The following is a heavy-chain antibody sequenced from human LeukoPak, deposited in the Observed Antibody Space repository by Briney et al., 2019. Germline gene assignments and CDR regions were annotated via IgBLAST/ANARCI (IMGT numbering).Heavy chain of an antibody. D-gene: IGHD4-11*01. J-gene: IGHJ6*02. CDR1: GFTFSSYG. Sequence: GGSLRLSCAASGFTFSSYGMHWVRQAPGKWLEWVAVISYDGSNKYYADSVKGRFTISRDNSKNTLYLQMNSLRAEDTAVYYCARDSLTHDYSNYEKLYYYYGMDVWGQGTTVTVSS. CDR3: ARDSLTHDYSNYEKLYYYYGMDV. CDR2: ISYDGSNK. V-gene: IGHV3-30*03.